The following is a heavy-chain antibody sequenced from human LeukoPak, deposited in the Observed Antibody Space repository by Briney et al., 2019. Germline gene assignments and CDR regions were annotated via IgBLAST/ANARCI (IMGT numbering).Heavy chain of an antibody. V-gene: IGHV4-30-2*01. D-gene: IGHD2-15*01. Sequence: SETLSLTCAVSGGSIISAGYSWNWIGQPPGQGLEWIVYIYHSGSTHYNPSLRLRVTMSIDSPKHPFSANLTSVTAADTAVYYCARTPCSGGSCYPDYWGQGTLVTVSS. CDR1: GGSIISAGYS. J-gene: IGHJ4*02. CDR3: ARTPCSGGSCYPDY. CDR2: IYHSGST.